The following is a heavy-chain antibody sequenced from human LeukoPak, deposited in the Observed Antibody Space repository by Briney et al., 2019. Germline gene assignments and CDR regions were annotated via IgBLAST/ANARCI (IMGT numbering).Heavy chain of an antibody. J-gene: IGHJ4*02. Sequence: SETLSLTCTVSGDSISSGGFYWSWLRQHPGKGLEWIGYIYHSGSTYYNPSLKRRVIISVDTSKNQFSLKLSSVTAADTAVYYCARDPRPGTIDYWGQGTLVTVSS. CDR2: IYHSGST. V-gene: IGHV4-31*03. D-gene: IGHD4/OR15-4a*01. CDR3: ARDPRPGTIDY. CDR1: GDSISSGGFY.